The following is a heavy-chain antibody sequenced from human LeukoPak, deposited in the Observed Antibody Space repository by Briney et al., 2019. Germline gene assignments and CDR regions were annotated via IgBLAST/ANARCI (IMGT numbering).Heavy chain of an antibody. CDR1: GFTFGSYA. Sequence: GGSLRLSCAASGFTFGSYAMSWVRQAPGKGREWVSAISGSGGSTYYTDSVKGRFTISRDNSKNTLYLQMNSLRAEDTAVYYCAKWGTAMVSYYYYGMDVWGQGTTVTVSS. CDR3: AKWGTAMVSYYYYGMDV. D-gene: IGHD5-18*01. V-gene: IGHV3-23*01. J-gene: IGHJ6*02. CDR2: ISGSGGST.